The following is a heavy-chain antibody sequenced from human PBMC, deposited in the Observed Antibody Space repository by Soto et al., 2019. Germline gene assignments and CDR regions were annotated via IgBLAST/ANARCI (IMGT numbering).Heavy chain of an antibody. D-gene: IGHD6-13*01. V-gene: IGHV3-33*01. CDR2: IWNDGSNK. CDR3: ARIDSWALNFDY. Sequence: GGSLRLSCAASGFTFSNYHMHWVRQAPGKGLEWVALIWNDGSNKFYADSVKGRFTISRDNSKNTLYLQMNSLRAEDTAVYYCARIDSWALNFDYWGQGTLVTVSS. CDR1: GFTFSNYH. J-gene: IGHJ4*02.